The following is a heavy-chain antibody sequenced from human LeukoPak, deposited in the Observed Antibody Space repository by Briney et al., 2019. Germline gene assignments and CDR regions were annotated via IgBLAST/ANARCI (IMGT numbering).Heavy chain of an antibody. CDR2: ISTGSSYI. Sequence: GGSLRLSCAASGFTFSAYSMNWVRQAPGKGLEWVSSISTGSSYIYYADSVKGRFTISRENAKNSLYLQMNSLRAEDTAVYYCARDSTPYDSSGYCYDYWGRGILVTVSS. CDR1: GFTFSAYS. CDR3: ARDSTPYDSSGYCYDY. D-gene: IGHD3-22*01. V-gene: IGHV3-21*01. J-gene: IGHJ4*02.